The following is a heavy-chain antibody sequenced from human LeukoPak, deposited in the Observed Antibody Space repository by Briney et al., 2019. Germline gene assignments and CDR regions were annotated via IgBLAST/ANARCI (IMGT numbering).Heavy chain of an antibody. D-gene: IGHD3-22*01. CDR1: GGTFSSYA. J-gene: IGHJ5*02. V-gene: IGHV1-69*05. CDR2: IIPIFGTA. Sequence: SVKVSCKASGGTFSSYAISWVRQAPGQGLEWMGRIIPIFGTANYAQKFQGRVTITTDESTSTAYMELSSLRSEDTAVYYCARDGVRYYDSSGYLNWFDPWGQGTLVTVSS. CDR3: ARDGVRYYDSSGYLNWFDP.